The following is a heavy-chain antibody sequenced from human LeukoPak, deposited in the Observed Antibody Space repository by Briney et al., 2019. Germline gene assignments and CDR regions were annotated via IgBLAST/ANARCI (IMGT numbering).Heavy chain of an antibody. CDR1: GGTFSSYA. V-gene: IGHV1-18*01. CDR3: ARGSPPRRNYDSRGYYSYYFDY. CDR2: ISAYNGNT. D-gene: IGHD3-22*01. Sequence: GASVTVSCKASGGTFSSYAISWVRQAPGQGLEWMGWISAYNGNTHYAQKLQGRVTITTDTSTSTVYMELRSLRSDDTAVYYCARGSPPRRNYDSRGYYSYYFDYWGQGTLVTVSS. J-gene: IGHJ4*02.